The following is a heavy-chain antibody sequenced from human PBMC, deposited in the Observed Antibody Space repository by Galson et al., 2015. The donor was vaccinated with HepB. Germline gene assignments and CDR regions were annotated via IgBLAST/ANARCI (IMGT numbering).Heavy chain of an antibody. CDR1: GFTLGTYW. CDR3: ARGITMVRGVIRNWDYGMDV. V-gene: IGHV3-7*03. J-gene: IGHJ6*02. Sequence: SLRLSCAASGFTLGTYWMSWVRQAPGKGLEWVANIKQDGSEKYYVDSVKGRFTISRDNAKNSLYLQMNSLRAEDTAVYYCARGITMVRGVIRNWDYGMDVWGQGTTVTVSS. CDR2: IKQDGSEK. D-gene: IGHD3-10*01.